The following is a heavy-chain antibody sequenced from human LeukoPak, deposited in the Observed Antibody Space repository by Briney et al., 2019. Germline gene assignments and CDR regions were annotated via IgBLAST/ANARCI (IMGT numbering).Heavy chain of an antibody. D-gene: IGHD6-19*01. Sequence: PSETLSLTSTVSGVAVSSGTYYWSWIRQPPGKGLEWIGYIYYSGSTIYNPSLKSRVTISMDTSKNQFSLKLSSVTAADTAVYYCARGGVSSGWPYFDYWGQGTLVTVSS. V-gene: IGHV4-61*01. CDR1: GVAVSSGTYY. CDR2: IYYSGST. CDR3: ARGGVSSGWPYFDY. J-gene: IGHJ4*02.